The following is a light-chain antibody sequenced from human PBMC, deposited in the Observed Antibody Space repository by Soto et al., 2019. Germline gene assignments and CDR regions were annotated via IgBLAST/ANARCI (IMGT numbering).Light chain of an antibody. V-gene: IGKV1-5*03. CDR3: QQYHSYSIT. Sequence: DISLTQSPSTLSASVGDRVIITCRASQNINNLLTWYQQKPGKAPNLLIYKASTLESGVPSRFSGSGSGTEYTLTISSLQPDDFATYYCQQYHSYSITFGQGTRLDIK. CDR2: KAS. CDR1: QNINNL. J-gene: IGKJ5*01.